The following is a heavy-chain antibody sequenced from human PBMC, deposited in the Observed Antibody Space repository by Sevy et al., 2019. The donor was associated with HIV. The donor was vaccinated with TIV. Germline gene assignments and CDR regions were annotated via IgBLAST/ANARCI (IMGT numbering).Heavy chain of an antibody. Sequence: GGSLRLSCVASGFIFNNSAMSWVRQASKKGLEWVSGVSGSGGGTYYAESVEGRFTISRDNSKNTLYLQMNSLRAEDTAVYYCRKEQSDYVGPGDFWGQGTLVTVSS. J-gene: IGHJ4*02. V-gene: IGHV3-23*01. D-gene: IGHD4-17*01. CDR3: RKEQSDYVGPGDF. CDR2: VSGSGGGT. CDR1: GFIFNNSA.